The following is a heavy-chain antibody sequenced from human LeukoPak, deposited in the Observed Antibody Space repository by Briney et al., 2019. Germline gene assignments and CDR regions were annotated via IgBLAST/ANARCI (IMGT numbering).Heavy chain of an antibody. D-gene: IGHD3-10*01. CDR3: ARGGLLVRYFDY. J-gene: IGHJ4*02. Sequence: KASETLSLTCAVYGGSFSGYYWSWIRQPPGKGLEWIGEINHSGSTNYNPSLKSRVTISVDTSKNQFSLKLSSVTAADTAVYYCARGGLLVRYFDYRGQGTLVTVSS. CDR1: GGSFSGYY. CDR2: INHSGST. V-gene: IGHV4-34*01.